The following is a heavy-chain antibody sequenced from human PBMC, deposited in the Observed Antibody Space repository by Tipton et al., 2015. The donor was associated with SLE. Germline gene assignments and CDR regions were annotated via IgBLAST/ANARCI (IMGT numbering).Heavy chain of an antibody. CDR3: ARDRDDSSGYYYAY. J-gene: IGHJ4*02. Sequence: TLSLTCTVSGGSISSSSYYWGWIRQPPVKGLEWIGSIYYSGSTYYNPSLKSRVTISVDTSKNQFSLKLSSVTDADTAVYYCARDRDDSSGYYYAYWGQGTLVTVSS. D-gene: IGHD3-22*01. CDR1: GGSISSSSYY. CDR2: IYYSGST. V-gene: IGHV4-39*07.